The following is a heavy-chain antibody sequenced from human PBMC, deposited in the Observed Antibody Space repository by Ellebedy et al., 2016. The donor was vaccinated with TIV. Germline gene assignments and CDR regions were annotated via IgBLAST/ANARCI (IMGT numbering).Heavy chain of an antibody. CDR3: ARDLEHYYDSSGYYEGDY. CDR2: ISGDGRTT. Sequence: GESLKISCGASGFIFKNFLMYWVRQAPGKGPEWVSRISGDGRTTNYADSVKGRFSISRDNANNMVYLQMNSLRAEDTAVYYCARDLEHYYDSSGYYEGDYWGQGTLVTVSS. CDR1: GFIFKNFL. J-gene: IGHJ4*02. D-gene: IGHD3-22*01. V-gene: IGHV3-74*01.